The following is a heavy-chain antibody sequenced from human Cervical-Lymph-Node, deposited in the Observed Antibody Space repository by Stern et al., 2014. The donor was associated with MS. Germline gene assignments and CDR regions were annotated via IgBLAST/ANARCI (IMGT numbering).Heavy chain of an antibody. V-gene: IGHV4-31*03. CDR3: ARFRGLVSFDL. J-gene: IGHJ4*02. CDR2: IYYSVGT. Sequence: QVQLQESGPGLVKPSQTLTLTCTVSGGSITNGGDYWSWIRQRPGKGLEWIGNIYYSVGTYYNPSLQSRVTLSVDSSKNQFSLRLSSVTAADTAVYYCARFRGLVSFDLWGQGALVTVSS. CDR1: GGSITNGGDY. D-gene: IGHD2-2*01.